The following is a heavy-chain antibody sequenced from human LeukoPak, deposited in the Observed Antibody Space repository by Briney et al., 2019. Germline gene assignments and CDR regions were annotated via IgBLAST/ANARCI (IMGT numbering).Heavy chain of an antibody. CDR1: GGSISSSNW. CDR2: IYHSGST. CDR3: ARVGFPPDKVGATISV. V-gene: IGHV4-4*02. J-gene: IGHJ3*01. D-gene: IGHD1-26*01. Sequence: PSGTLSLTCAVSGGSISSSNWWSWVRQPPGKGLEWIWEIYHSGSTNYNPSLKSRVTISIDKSKNQFSLKLSSVTAADTAVYYCARVGFPPDKVGATISVWGQGTMVTVSS.